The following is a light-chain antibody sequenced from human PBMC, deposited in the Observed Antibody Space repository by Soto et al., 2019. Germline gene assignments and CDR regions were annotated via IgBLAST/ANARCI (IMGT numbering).Light chain of an antibody. CDR3: QQYGSSAPIT. V-gene: IGKV3-20*01. Sequence: EIGLTQSPGTLSLSPGERATLSCRASQSVKKNNLNWYQQKPGQAHRLLIYGASIRDTGIPDRFSGSGSETDFTLTISRLEPEDFSLYYCQQYGSSAPITFGNGTLLAIK. J-gene: IGKJ5*01. CDR1: QSVKKNN. CDR2: GAS.